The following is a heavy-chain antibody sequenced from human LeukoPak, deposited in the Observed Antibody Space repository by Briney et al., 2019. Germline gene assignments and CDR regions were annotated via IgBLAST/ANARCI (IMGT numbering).Heavy chain of an antibody. Sequence: GGSLRLSCAASGFTFNNYIMNWVRQAPGKGLEWVSSISSSSDYIYYADSVKGRFTISRDNAKNSLHLQMNSLRAEDTAVYYCAREVYYGSGRRFDLWGQGTLVTVSS. CDR2: ISSSSDYI. CDR3: AREVYYGSGRRFDL. CDR1: GFTFNNYI. V-gene: IGHV3-21*01. D-gene: IGHD3-10*01. J-gene: IGHJ4*02.